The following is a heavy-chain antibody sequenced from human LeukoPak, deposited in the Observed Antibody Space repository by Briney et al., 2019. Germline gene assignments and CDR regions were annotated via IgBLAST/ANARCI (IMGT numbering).Heavy chain of an antibody. Sequence: SETLSLTCTVSGGSISSSSYYWGWIRQPAGKGLEWIGRIYTSGSTNYNPSLKSRVTISVDTSKNQFSLKLSSVTAADTAVYYCARAWEQLAHYYYYYMDVWGKGTTVTVSS. CDR2: IYTSGST. V-gene: IGHV4-61*02. D-gene: IGHD6-6*01. J-gene: IGHJ6*03. CDR3: ARAWEQLAHYYYYYMDV. CDR1: GGSISSSSYY.